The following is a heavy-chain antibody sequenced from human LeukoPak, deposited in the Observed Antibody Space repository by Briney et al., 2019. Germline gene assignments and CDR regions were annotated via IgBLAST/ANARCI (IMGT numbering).Heavy chain of an antibody. Sequence: GGSLRLSCAASGFTFSSYEMNWVRQAPGKGLEWVSYISSSGSTIYYADSVKGRFTISRDNAKNSLYLQMNSLRAEDTAVYYCASLVFPRSGRAFDIWGQGTMVTVSS. CDR1: GFTFSSYE. CDR3: ASLVFPRSGRAFDI. J-gene: IGHJ3*02. D-gene: IGHD1-26*01. V-gene: IGHV3-48*03. CDR2: ISSSGSTI.